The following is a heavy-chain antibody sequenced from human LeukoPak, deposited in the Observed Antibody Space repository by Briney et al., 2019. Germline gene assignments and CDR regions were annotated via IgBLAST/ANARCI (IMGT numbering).Heavy chain of an antibody. V-gene: IGHV3-30*02. CDR1: GFTFSSYG. CDR2: IRYDGSNK. Sequence: GGSLRLSCAASGFTFSSYGMHWVRQAPGKGLEWVAFIRYDGSNKYYADSVKGRFTISRDNSKNTLYLQMNSLRAEDTAVYYCAKDRVGYYGSGSYFDYWGQGTLVTVPS. D-gene: IGHD3-10*01. CDR3: AKDRVGYYGSGSYFDY. J-gene: IGHJ4*02.